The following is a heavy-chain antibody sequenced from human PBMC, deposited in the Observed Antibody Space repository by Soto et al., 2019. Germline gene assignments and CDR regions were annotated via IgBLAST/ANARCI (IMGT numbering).Heavy chain of an antibody. CDR1: GFTFDDFA. Sequence: GGSLRLSCAASGFTFDDFAMHWVRQAPGKGLEWVSGISWNSGSIGYADSVKGRFTISRDNAKNSLYLQMNSLRAEDTVLYYCAKAYSGGEATVTTKTSYYYYMDVWGKGTTVTVSS. J-gene: IGHJ6*03. D-gene: IGHD4-17*01. CDR2: ISWNSGSI. V-gene: IGHV3-9*01. CDR3: AKAYSGGEATVTTKTSYYYYMDV.